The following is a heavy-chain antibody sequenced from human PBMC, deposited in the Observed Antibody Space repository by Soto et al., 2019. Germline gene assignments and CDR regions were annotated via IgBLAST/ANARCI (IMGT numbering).Heavy chain of an antibody. Sequence: EVQLLESGGGLVQPGGSLRLSCAASGFTFSSYAMSWVRQAPGKGLEWVSAISGSGDSTYYADSVKGRFTISRDNSKNALFLQRNSLRAEATAVYYCAKTYYYDSSGYFRYYFDDWGQGTVVTVSS. CDR3: AKTYYYDSSGYFRYYFDD. D-gene: IGHD3-22*01. V-gene: IGHV3-23*01. CDR1: GFTFSSYA. J-gene: IGHJ4*02. CDR2: ISGSGDST.